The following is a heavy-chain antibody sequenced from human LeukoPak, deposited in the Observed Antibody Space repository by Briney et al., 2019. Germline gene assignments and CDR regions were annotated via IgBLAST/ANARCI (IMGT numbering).Heavy chain of an antibody. Sequence: PSETLSLTCTGSGGSISSYYWSWIRQPPGKGLEWIGYIYYSGSTNYNPSLKSRVTISVDTSKNQFSLKLSSVTAADTAVYYCASWVRSSGWYIFDYWGQGTLVTVSS. CDR2: IYYSGST. D-gene: IGHD6-19*01. V-gene: IGHV4-59*01. CDR3: ASWVRSSGWYIFDY. J-gene: IGHJ4*02. CDR1: GGSISSYY.